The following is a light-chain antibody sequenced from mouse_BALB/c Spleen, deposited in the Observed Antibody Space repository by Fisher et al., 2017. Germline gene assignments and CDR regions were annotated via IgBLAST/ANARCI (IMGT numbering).Light chain of an antibody. Sequence: IVLTQTTAIMSASPGEKVTMTCSASSSVSYMYWYQQKPRSSPKPWIYLTSNLASGVPARFSGSGSGTSYSLTISSMEGEDAATYYCQQFTSSPYTFGGGTKLEIK. CDR2: LTS. V-gene: IGKV4-68*01. CDR3: QQFTSSPYT. J-gene: IGKJ2*01. CDR1: SSVSY.